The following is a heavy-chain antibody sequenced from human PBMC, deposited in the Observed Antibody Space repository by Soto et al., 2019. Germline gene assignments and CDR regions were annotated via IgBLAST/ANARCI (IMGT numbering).Heavy chain of an antibody. CDR3: ARGRGLLEYYYYGMDV. CDR2: MNPNSGNT. D-gene: IGHD3-3*01. J-gene: IGHJ6*02. V-gene: IGHV1-8*02. CDR1: GGTFSNYD. Sequence: ASVKVSCKASGGTFSNYDINWVRQATGQGLEWMGWMNPNSGNTGYAQKFQGRVTMTRNTSISTAYMELSSLRSEDTAVYYCARGRGLLEYYYYGMDVWAKGPRSPSP.